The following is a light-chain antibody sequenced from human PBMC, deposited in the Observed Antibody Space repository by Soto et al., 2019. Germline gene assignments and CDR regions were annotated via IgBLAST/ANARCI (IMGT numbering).Light chain of an antibody. V-gene: IGLV1-40*01. Sequence: QSVLTQPPSVSGAPGQRVTISCTGSSSNIGAGYDVHWYQQLPGTAPKLLIYGNSNQPSGVPDRFSGSKSGTSASLAITGLQAEDEADYYCQSYDSSLSGSGVFGGGTQLTVL. J-gene: IGLJ2*01. CDR1: SSNIGAGYD. CDR3: QSYDSSLSGSGV. CDR2: GNS.